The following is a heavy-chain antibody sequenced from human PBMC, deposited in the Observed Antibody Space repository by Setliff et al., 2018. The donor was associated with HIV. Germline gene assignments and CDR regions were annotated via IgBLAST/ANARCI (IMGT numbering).Heavy chain of an antibody. CDR3: ARVSKSSPDAFDI. J-gene: IGHJ3*02. D-gene: IGHD6-13*01. CDR1: GFTVSSNY. CDR2: IYSGGST. V-gene: IGHV3-53*05. Sequence: QPGGSLRLSCAASGFTVSSNYMSWVRQAPGKGLEWVSVIYSGGSTYYADSVKGRFTISRDNSKNTLYLQLNSLRAEDTAVYYCARVSKSSPDAFDIWGQGTMVTVSS.